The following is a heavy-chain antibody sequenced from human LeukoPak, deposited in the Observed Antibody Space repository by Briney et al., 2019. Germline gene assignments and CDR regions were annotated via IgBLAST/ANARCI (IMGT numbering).Heavy chain of an antibody. CDR1: GFTLSSYS. CDR2: ISSSSYI. D-gene: IGHD2-21*02. V-gene: IGHV3-21*01. CDR3: ARAGGDLTFFDY. J-gene: IGHJ4*02. Sequence: GGSLRLSCAASGFTLSSYSMNWVRQAPGKGLEWVSSISSSSYIYYADSVKGRFTISRDNAKNSLYLQMNSLRAEDTAVYYCARAGGDLTFFDYWGQRTLVTVSS.